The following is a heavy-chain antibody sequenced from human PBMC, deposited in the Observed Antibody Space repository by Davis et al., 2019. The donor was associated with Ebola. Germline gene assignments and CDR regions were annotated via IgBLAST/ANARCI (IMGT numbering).Heavy chain of an antibody. CDR1: GGSISSGGYY. V-gene: IGHV4-31*03. Sequence: SETLSLTCTVSGGSISSGGYYWSWIRQHPGKGLEWIGYIYYSGSTYYNPSLKSRVTISVDTSKNQFSLKLSSVTAADTAVYYCARGVVVVPAAMGVFDYWGQGTLVTVSS. CDR2: IYYSGST. J-gene: IGHJ4*02. CDR3: ARGVVVVPAAMGVFDY. D-gene: IGHD2-2*01.